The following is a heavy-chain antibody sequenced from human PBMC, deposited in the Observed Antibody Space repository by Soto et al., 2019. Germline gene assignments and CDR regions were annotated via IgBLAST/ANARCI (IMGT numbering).Heavy chain of an antibody. D-gene: IGHD3-3*01. CDR2: ISTTSSTK. CDR1: EFTFSSYS. CDR3: ASDRRITIFGVAQRRDAFDI. Sequence: GGSLRLSCAASEFTFSSYSMNWVRQAPGKGLEWVSYISTTSSTKYYADSVKGRFTISRDNAKNSLYLQINSLRAEDTAVYYCASDRRITIFGVAQRRDAFDIWGQGTMVTVSS. J-gene: IGHJ3*02. V-gene: IGHV3-48*01.